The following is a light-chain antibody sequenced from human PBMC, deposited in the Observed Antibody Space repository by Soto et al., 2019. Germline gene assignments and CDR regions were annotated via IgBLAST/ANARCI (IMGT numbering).Light chain of an antibody. J-gene: IGKJ1*01. CDR1: QSLTSSY. V-gene: IGKV3-20*01. Sequence: EIVLTQSPGTLSLSPGERATLSFSASQSLTSSYLAWYQQKPGQAPRLLIYGASSRATGIPDRFTGSGSGTDFTLTISRLEPEDFAVYYCQQYDGSPRTFGQGTKVDIK. CDR2: GAS. CDR3: QQYDGSPRT.